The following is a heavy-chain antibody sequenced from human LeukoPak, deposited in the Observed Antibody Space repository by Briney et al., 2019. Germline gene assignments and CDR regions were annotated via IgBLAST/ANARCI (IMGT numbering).Heavy chain of an antibody. D-gene: IGHD3-22*01. CDR1: GGSFSGYY. J-gene: IGHJ3*02. Sequence: KSSETLSLTCAVYGGSFSGYYWSWIRQPPGKGLEWIGEINHSGSTNYNPSLKSRVTISVDTSKNQFSLKLSSVTAADTAVYYCARSTKKTYYYDSSGYPDAFDIWGQGTMVTVSS. CDR2: INHSGST. CDR3: ARSTKKTYYYDSSGYPDAFDI. V-gene: IGHV4-34*01.